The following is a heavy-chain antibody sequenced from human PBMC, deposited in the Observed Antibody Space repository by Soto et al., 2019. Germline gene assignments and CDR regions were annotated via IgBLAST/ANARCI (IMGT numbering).Heavy chain of an antibody. CDR3: ARRYGGNFDY. CDR2: IYYSGST. D-gene: IGHD3-16*01. Sequence: QVQLQESGPGLVKPSETLSLTCTVSGGSISSYYWSWIRQPLGKGLEWIGYIYYSGSTNYNPSLKRRVTISVDTSKNQFSLKLSSVTAADTAVYYCARRYGGNFDYWGQGTLVTVSS. J-gene: IGHJ4*02. V-gene: IGHV4-59*01. CDR1: GGSISSYY.